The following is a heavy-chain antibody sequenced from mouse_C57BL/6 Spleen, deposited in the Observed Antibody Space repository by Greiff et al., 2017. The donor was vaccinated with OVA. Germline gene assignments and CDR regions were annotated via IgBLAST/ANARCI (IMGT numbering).Heavy chain of an antibody. CDR1: GFTFSSYT. J-gene: IGHJ3*01. CDR3: ARTGDYGSSPDWFAY. D-gene: IGHD1-1*01. V-gene: IGHV5-9*01. CDR2: ISGGGGDT. Sequence: EVKLVESGGGLVKPGGSLKLSCAASGFTFSSYTMSWVRQTPEKRLEWVATISGGGGDTYYPDSVKGRFTITRDNAKNTLYLQMSSLRSEDTALYYCARTGDYGSSPDWFAYWGQGTLVTVSA.